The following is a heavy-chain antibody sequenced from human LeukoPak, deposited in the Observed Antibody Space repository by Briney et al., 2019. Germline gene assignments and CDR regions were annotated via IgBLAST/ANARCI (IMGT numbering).Heavy chain of an antibody. D-gene: IGHD6-13*01. J-gene: IGHJ4*02. CDR2: IYSGGST. CDR1: DFIVSNSY. Sequence: GGSLRLSCAASDFIVSNSYMTWVRQAPGKGLDWVSVIYSGGSTYYADSVKGRFTISRDNSKNTLYLQMNSLRAEDTAVYYCARVGSSWIRGYLDYWGQGTLVTVSS. V-gene: IGHV3-53*01. CDR3: ARVGSSWIRGYLDY.